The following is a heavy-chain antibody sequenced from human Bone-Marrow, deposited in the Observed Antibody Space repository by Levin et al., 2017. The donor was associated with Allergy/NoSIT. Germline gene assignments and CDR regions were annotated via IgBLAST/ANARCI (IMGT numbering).Heavy chain of an antibody. V-gene: IGHV3-66*01. Sequence: PGESLKISCAASEFIVSSNYMSWVRQAPGKGLDWVSNIYSDGSTYYADSVKGRFTISRDSSKNTLYLQMSSLRAEDTAVYYCVARSNGMDVWGQGTTVTVSS. CDR3: VARSNGMDV. D-gene: IGHD5-12*01. J-gene: IGHJ6*02. CDR1: EFIVSSNY. CDR2: IYSDGST.